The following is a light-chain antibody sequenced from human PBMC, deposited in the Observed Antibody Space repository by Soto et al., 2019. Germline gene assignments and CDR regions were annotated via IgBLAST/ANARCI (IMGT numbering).Light chain of an antibody. CDR3: QQYGSSLYT. J-gene: IGKJ2*01. Sequence: EIVLTQSPGTLSLSPGERATLSCRASQSVSSSYLAWYQQKPGQAPSLLIYGVSSRATGIPDTFTASGSGTDFTLTISRLEPEDFAVYYCQQYGSSLYTFGQGTKLEIK. CDR1: QSVSSSY. CDR2: GVS. V-gene: IGKV3-20*01.